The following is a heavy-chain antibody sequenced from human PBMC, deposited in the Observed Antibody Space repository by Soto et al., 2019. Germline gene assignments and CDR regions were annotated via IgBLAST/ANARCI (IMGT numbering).Heavy chain of an antibody. V-gene: IGHV3-43*01. CDR2: ISWDGGST. CDR3: ARDGLAGQLGSGWYRY. J-gene: IGHJ4*02. D-gene: IGHD6-19*01. CDR1: GFTFDDYT. Sequence: HPGGSLRLSCAASGFTFDDYTMHWVRQAPGKGLGWVSLISWDGGSTYYADSVKGRFTISRDNAKNSLYLQMNSLRAEDTAVYYCARDGLAGQLGSGWYRYWGQGTLVTVSS.